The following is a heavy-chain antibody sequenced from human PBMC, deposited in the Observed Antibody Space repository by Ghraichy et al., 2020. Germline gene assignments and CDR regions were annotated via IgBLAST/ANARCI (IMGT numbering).Heavy chain of an antibody. CDR2: ISYDGSNK. D-gene: IGHD2-2*01. CDR1: GFTFSSYA. V-gene: IGHV3-30-3*01. J-gene: IGHJ6*02. CDR3: ARVRPHIVVVPALDGLDV. Sequence: LSLTCAASGFTFSSYAMHWVRQAPGKGLEWVAVISYDGSNKYYADSVKGRFTISRDNSKNTLYLQMNSLRAEDTAVYYCARVRPHIVVVPALDGLDVWGQGTTVTVSS.